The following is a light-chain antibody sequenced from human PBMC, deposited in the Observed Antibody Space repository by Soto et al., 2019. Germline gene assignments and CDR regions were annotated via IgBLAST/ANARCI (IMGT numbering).Light chain of an antibody. Sequence: QSALTLRHSASGSPGQSVTISSTGSNIEIGGYTYVSWYQQLQGKAPKLIIYEVNKRPSGIPDRFSGSKSGNSASRTVSGLQREDEAEYFCSSYSRSINYVFETGTKVTVL. CDR2: EVN. CDR1: NIEIGGYTY. CDR3: SSYSRSINYV. J-gene: IGLJ1*01. V-gene: IGLV2-8*01.